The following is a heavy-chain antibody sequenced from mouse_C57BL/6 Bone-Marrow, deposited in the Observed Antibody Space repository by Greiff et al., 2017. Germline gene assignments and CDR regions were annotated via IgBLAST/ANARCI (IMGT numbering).Heavy chain of an antibody. CDR1: GYTFTSYW. D-gene: IGHD1-1*01. CDR2: IDPSDSYT. V-gene: IGHV1-69*01. J-gene: IGHJ4*01. Sequence: QVQLQQPGAELVMPGASVKLSCKASGYTFTSYWMHWVKQRPGQGLEWIGEIDPSDSYTNYNQKFKCMSTFTVVNSSSTAYMQHSILSSEDSAVYYCARLCSSPRAMDYWGQGTSVTVSS. CDR3: ARLCSSPRAMDY.